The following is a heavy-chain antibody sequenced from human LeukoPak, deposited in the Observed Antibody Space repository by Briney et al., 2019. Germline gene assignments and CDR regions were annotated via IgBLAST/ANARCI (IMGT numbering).Heavy chain of an antibody. CDR3: ARGSGSYSKNFDY. CDR2: IYYSGST. CDR1: GVSIRSTNYS. D-gene: IGHD1-26*01. V-gene: IGHV4-30-4*08. Sequence: PSETLSLTCSVSGVSIRSTNYSWGWIRQPPGKGLEWIGYIYYSGSTYYNPSLKSRVTISVDTSKNQFSLKLSSVTAADTAVYYCARGSGSYSKNFDYWGQGTLVTVSS. J-gene: IGHJ4*02.